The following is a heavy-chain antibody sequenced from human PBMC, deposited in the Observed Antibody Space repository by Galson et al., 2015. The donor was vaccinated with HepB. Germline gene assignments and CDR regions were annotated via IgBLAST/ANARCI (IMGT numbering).Heavy chain of an antibody. CDR1: GFTFSSYA. CDR2: ISGSGGST. CDR3: AKERGYDSSGYYHTYFDY. J-gene: IGHJ4*02. D-gene: IGHD3-22*01. Sequence: SLRLSCAASGFTFSSYAMSWVRQAPGKGLEWVSAISGSGGSTYYADSVKGRFTISRDNSKNTLYLQMNSLRAEDTAVYYCAKERGYDSSGYYHTYFDYWGQGTLVTVSS. V-gene: IGHV3-23*01.